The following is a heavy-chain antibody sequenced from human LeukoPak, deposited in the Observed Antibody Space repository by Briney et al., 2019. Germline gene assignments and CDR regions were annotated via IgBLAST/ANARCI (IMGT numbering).Heavy chain of an antibody. Sequence: PGGSLRLSCAASGFTFSSYSMYWVRQAPGKGLEYVSGISSNGGSIFYANSVKGRFTISRDNSKNTLYLQMNSLRAEDTAVYYCVRDDDRPDNGLDYWGQGTLVTVSS. CDR3: VRDDDRPDNGLDY. CDR1: GFTFSSYS. J-gene: IGHJ4*02. V-gene: IGHV3-64*01. D-gene: IGHD3-22*01. CDR2: ISSNGGSI.